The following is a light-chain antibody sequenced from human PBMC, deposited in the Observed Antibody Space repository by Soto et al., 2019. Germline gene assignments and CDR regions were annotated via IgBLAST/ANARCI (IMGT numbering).Light chain of an antibody. V-gene: IGKV1-13*02. CDR2: DAS. CDR1: QGISNA. J-gene: IGKJ4*01. CDR3: QQFNSFPLT. Sequence: AIQLTQSPSSLSASVGDRVTITCLASQGISNALAWYHQKPGKAPKLLIYDASSLDSGVPSRFSGSGSGTDFTLTSSSLQPEDFATYYCQQFNSFPLTFGGGTKVEIK.